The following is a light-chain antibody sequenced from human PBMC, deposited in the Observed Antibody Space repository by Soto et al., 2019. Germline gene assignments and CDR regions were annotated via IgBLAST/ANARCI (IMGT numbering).Light chain of an antibody. Sequence: EIVMTQSPASRSVTAGERAALSCRASQSVSSNLAWYQQKPGQAPRLLIYGASTRATGIPARFSGSGSGTEFSLTISSLQPEDFATYYCQQTYSALLTFGPGTKVDIK. CDR1: QSVSSN. J-gene: IGKJ3*01. V-gene: IGKV3-15*01. CDR3: QQTYSALLT. CDR2: GAS.